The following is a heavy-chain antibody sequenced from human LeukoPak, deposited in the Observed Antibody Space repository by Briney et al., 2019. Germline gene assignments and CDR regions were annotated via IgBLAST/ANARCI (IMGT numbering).Heavy chain of an antibody. Sequence: SETLSLTCTVSGGSISSGDYFWSWIRQPPGKGLEWIGYIYYSGNTYYNPSLKSRVTISVDTSKNQFSLKLSSVTAADTAVYYCARDRGYYDSGGAFDYWGQGTLVTVSS. CDR1: GGSISSGDYF. CDR2: IYYSGNT. CDR3: ARDRGYYDSGGAFDY. J-gene: IGHJ4*02. D-gene: IGHD3-10*01. V-gene: IGHV4-30-4*01.